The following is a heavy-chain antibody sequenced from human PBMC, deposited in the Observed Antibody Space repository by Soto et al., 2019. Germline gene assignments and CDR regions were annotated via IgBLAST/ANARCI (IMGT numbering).Heavy chain of an antibody. V-gene: IGHV1-69*02. CDR2: IIPILGIA. CDR3: ARGPPGIAAAGTPLFDD. CDR1: GGTFSSYT. Sequence: ASVKVSCKASGGTFSSYTISWVRQAPGQGLEWMGRIIPILGIANYAQKFQGRVTITADKSTSTAYMELSSLRSEDTAVYYCARGPPGIAAAGTPLFDDWGQGTLVTVCS. J-gene: IGHJ4*02. D-gene: IGHD6-13*01.